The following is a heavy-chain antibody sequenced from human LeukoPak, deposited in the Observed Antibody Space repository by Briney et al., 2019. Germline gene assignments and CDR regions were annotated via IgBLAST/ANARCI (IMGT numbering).Heavy chain of an antibody. CDR1: GGTFSSYA. V-gene: IGHV1-69*13. D-gene: IGHD6-19*01. J-gene: IGHJ4*02. CDR2: IIPIFGTA. Sequence: ASVKVSCKASGGTFSSYAISWVRQAPGQGLEWMGGIIPIFGTANYAQKFQGRVTITADESTSTAYMELSSLRSEDTALYYCTSLLADLQGYYFDYWGQGTLVTVSS. CDR3: TSLLADLQGYYFDY.